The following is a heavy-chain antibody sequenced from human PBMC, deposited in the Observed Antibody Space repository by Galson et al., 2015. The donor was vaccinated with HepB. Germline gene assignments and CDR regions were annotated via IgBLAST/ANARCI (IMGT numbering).Heavy chain of an antibody. Sequence: SLRLSCAASGFTFSSYSMNWVRQAPGKGLEWVSSISSSSSYIYYADSVKGRFTISRDNAKNSLYLQMNSLRAEDTAVYYCASYDRPAVAYYYYGMDVWGQGTTVTVSS. CDR2: ISSSSSYI. J-gene: IGHJ6*02. V-gene: IGHV3-21*01. CDR3: ASYDRPAVAYYYYGMDV. CDR1: GFTFSSYS. D-gene: IGHD6-19*01.